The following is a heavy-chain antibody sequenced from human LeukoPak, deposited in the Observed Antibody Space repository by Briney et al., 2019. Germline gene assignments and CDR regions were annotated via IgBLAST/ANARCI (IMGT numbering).Heavy chain of an antibody. Sequence: SETLSLTCAVYGGSFSGYYWSWIRQPPGKGLEWIGEINHSGSTNYNPSLKSRVTISVDTSKNQFSLKLSSVTAADTAVYYCARDPSCTSTSCLYAFDIWGQGTMVTVSS. CDR1: GGSFSGYY. V-gene: IGHV4-34*01. D-gene: IGHD2-2*01. CDR2: INHSGST. CDR3: ARDPSCTSTSCLYAFDI. J-gene: IGHJ3*02.